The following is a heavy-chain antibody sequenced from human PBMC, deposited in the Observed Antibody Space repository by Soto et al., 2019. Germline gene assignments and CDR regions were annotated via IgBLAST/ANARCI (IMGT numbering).Heavy chain of an antibody. CDR3: ARMGCSSTSCPPGGYYYYYYMDV. V-gene: IGHV2-26*01. D-gene: IGHD2-2*01. Sequence: QVTLKESGPVLVKPTETLTLTCTVSGFSLSNARMGVSWIRQPPGKALEWLAHIFSNDEKSYSTSLKSRLTISKDTSKSQVVLTMTNMDPVDTATYYCARMGCSSTSCPPGGYYYYYYMDVWGKGTTVTVSS. CDR1: GFSLSNARMG. J-gene: IGHJ6*03. CDR2: IFSNDEK.